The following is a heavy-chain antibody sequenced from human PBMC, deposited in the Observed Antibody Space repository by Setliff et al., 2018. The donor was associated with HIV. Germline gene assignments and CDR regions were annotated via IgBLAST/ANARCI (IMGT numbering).Heavy chain of an antibody. V-gene: IGHV3-73*01. Sequence: GETLKISCAASGFTFSGAEIHWVRQASGKGLEWVGRIRSKADKYATDYGASAKGRFIISRDDSKKTAYLQMSSLRAEDTAMYYCLLPCTSGWHNWADPWGQGTLVTVSS. CDR1: GFTFSGAE. CDR3: LLPCTSGWHNWADP. J-gene: IGHJ5*02. D-gene: IGHD2-8*01. CDR2: IRSKADKYAT.